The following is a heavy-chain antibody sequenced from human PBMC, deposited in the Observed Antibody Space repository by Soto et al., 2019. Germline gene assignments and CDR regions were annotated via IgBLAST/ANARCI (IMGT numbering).Heavy chain of an antibody. Sequence: GASVKVSCKASGYSFTSYGISWVRQAPGQGLEWMGWISAYNGNTNYAQKFQGRVTMTTDTSTSTVYMELSSLRSEDTAVYYCAREVDYGGDFDYWGQGTLVTVSS. CDR2: ISAYNGNT. CDR3: AREVDYGGDFDY. CDR1: GYSFTSYG. D-gene: IGHD4-17*01. V-gene: IGHV1-18*01. J-gene: IGHJ4*02.